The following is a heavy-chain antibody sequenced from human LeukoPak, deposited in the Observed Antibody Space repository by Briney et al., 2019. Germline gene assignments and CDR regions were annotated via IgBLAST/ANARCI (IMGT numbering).Heavy chain of an antibody. V-gene: IGHV3-23*01. CDR1: GFTFSNAW. CDR2: ISGSGGST. Sequence: GGSLRLSCAASGFTFSNAWMSWVRQAPGKGLEWVSAISGSGGSTYYADSVKGRFTISRDNSKNTLYLQMNSLRAEDTAVYYCAKDYYGSGSLYWTGFDYWGQGTLVTVSS. CDR3: AKDYYGSGSLYWTGFDY. D-gene: IGHD3-10*01. J-gene: IGHJ4*02.